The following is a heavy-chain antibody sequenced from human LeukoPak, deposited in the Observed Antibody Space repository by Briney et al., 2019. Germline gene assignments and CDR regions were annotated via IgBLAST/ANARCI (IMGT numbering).Heavy chain of an antibody. CDR3: ATAAEIYYYDTGGI. Sequence: ASVKDSCKVFGSTLTKLSMHWVRQAPGKGLEWMGGFDPEADETVYAQNFHGRVTVTEDTSSDTTYMELSSLRSEDTAVYYCATAAEIYYYDTGGIWGQGTMVTVSS. D-gene: IGHD3-22*01. V-gene: IGHV1-24*01. CDR1: GSTLTKLS. J-gene: IGHJ3*02. CDR2: FDPEADET.